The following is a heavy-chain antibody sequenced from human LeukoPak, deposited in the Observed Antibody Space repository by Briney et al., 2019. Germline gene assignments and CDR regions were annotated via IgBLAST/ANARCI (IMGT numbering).Heavy chain of an antibody. CDR1: GGSISSGGYS. Sequence: SETLSLTCAVSGGSISSGGYSWSWIRQPPGKGLEWIGYIYHSGSTYYNPSLKSRVTISVDRSKNQFSLKLSSVTATDTAVYYCARGGRGLDNWFDPWGQGTLVTVSS. D-gene: IGHD4-17*01. J-gene: IGHJ5*02. CDR3: ARGGRGLDNWFDP. V-gene: IGHV4-30-2*01. CDR2: IYHSGST.